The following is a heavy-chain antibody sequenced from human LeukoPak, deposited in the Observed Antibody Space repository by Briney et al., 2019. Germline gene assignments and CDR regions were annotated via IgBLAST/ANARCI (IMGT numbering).Heavy chain of an antibody. Sequence: LSLTCAVYGGSFSGYYWSWIRQPPGKGLEWVSYISSSGSTIYYADSVKGRFTISRDNAKNSLYLHMNSLRVEDTALYYCARDRVVVATTTPPYWYFDLWGRGTLVTVSS. D-gene: IGHD2-15*01. J-gene: IGHJ2*01. CDR1: GGSFSGYY. V-gene: IGHV3-11*01. CDR2: ISSSGSTI. CDR3: ARDRVVVATTTPPYWYFDL.